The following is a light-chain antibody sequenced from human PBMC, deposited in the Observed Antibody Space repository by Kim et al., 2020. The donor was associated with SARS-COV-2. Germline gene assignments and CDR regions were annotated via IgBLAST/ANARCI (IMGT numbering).Light chain of an antibody. CDR1: QSVPSNY. CDR3: QQYGSSPKYS. J-gene: IGKJ2*01. Sequence: IVLTQSPGTLSLSPGERATLSCRASQSVPSNYLAWFQQKPGQPPRLLIYVASNRATGIPDRFSGSGSGTDFTLTISRLEPEDSAVYYCQQYGSSPKYSFGQGTKLEI. CDR2: VAS. V-gene: IGKV3-20*01.